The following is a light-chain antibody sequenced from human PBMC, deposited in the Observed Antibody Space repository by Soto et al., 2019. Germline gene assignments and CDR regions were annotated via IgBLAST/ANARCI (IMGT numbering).Light chain of an antibody. V-gene: IGLV1-40*01. Sequence: QSVLTQPPSVSGAPGQRVTISCTGSSSNIGAGYDVHWYQHLPGTAPKLLIYDNNNRPSGVPDRFSGSKSGTSASLAITGLQAEDEADYYCQSYDTSLSGWVLGGGTKLTVL. J-gene: IGLJ3*02. CDR3: QSYDTSLSGWV. CDR2: DNN. CDR1: SSNIGAGYD.